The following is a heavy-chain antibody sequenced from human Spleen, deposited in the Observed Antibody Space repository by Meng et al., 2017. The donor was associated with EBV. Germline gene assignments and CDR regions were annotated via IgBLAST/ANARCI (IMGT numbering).Heavy chain of an antibody. CDR2: INTNTGKP. V-gene: IGHV7-4-1*02. CDR3: AREQWFGEFSRWFDP. Sequence: QVQLVQSGAEVKKPGASVKVSCKASGYTFTNYAMHWVRQAPGQGLEWMGWINTNTGKPTYGQGFTGRFVFSLDTSVSTAYMEINSLKAEDTAVYYCAREQWFGEFSRWFDPWGQGTLVTVSS. CDR1: GYTFTNYA. J-gene: IGHJ5*02. D-gene: IGHD3-10*01.